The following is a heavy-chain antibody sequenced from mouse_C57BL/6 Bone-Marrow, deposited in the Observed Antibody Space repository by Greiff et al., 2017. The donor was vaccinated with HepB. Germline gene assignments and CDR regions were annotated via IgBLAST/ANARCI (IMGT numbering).Heavy chain of an antibody. CDR2: IYPGGGYT. CDR3: AREEIYDGYYQGFAY. D-gene: IGHD2-3*01. CDR1: GYTFTNYW. V-gene: IGHV1-63*01. Sequence: QVHVKQSGAELVRPGTSVKMSCKASGYTFTNYWIGWAKQRPGHGLEWIGDIYPGGGYTNYNEKFKGKATLTSDKSSSTAYMQFSSLTSEDSAIYYCAREEIYDGYYQGFAYWGQGTLVTVSA. J-gene: IGHJ3*01.